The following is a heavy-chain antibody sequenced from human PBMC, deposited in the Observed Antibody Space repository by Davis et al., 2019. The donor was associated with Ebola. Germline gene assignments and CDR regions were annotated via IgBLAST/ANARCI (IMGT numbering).Heavy chain of an antibody. CDR1: GFTFSSYW. D-gene: IGHD2/OR15-2a*01. CDR2: IKQDGSEK. V-gene: IGHV3-7*01. J-gene: IGHJ4*02. CDR3: ARDGVRNSF. Sequence: GESLKISCAASGFTFSSYWMSWVRQAPGKGLEWVANIKQDGSEKYYVDSVKGRFTISRDNAKNSLYLQMNSLRAEDTAVYYWARDGVRNSFWGQGTLVTVSS.